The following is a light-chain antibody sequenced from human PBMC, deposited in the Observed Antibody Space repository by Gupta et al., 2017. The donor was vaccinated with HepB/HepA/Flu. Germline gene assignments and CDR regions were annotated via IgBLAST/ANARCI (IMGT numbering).Light chain of an antibody. V-gene: IGKV3-20*01. CDR2: GAS. J-gene: IGKJ4*01. CDR3: QQYGSSPFT. CDR1: QSVSSNY. Sequence: DIVLTKSPGTLSLSPGERATLSCRASQSVSSNYLAWYQRKPGQAPRLLVYGASSRATGIPDRFSGSGSGTDFTLTISRLEPEDFAVYYCQQYGSSPFTFGGGTKVEIK.